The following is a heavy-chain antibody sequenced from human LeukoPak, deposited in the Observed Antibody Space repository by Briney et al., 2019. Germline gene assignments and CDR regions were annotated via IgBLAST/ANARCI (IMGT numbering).Heavy chain of an antibody. J-gene: IGHJ4*02. D-gene: IGHD3-22*01. CDR1: GYSLTSYW. Sequence: GESLKISCKGSGYSLTSYWIGWVRQMPGKGLEWMGIIYPGDSDTRYSPSFQGQVTISADKSISTAYLQWSSLKASDTAMYYCASSYDSSGLAFDYWGQGTLVTVSS. CDR2: IYPGDSDT. V-gene: IGHV5-51*01. CDR3: ASSYDSSGLAFDY.